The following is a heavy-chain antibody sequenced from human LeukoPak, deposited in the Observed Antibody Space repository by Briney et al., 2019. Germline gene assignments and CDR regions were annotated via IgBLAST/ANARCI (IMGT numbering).Heavy chain of an antibody. V-gene: IGHV3-30*02. CDR1: GFTFSSYG. CDR2: IRYDGSNK. J-gene: IGHJ6*03. D-gene: IGHD4/OR15-4a*01. Sequence: GGSLRLSCAASGFTFSSYGMHWVRQAPGKGLEWVAFIRYDGSNKYYADSVKGRFTISRDNSKNTLYLQMNSLRAEDTAVYYCARGATPGVGYYYYYMDVWGKGTTVTVSS. CDR3: ARGATPGVGYYYYYMDV.